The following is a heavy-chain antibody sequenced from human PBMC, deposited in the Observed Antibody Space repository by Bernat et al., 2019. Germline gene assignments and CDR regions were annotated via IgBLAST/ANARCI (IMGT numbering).Heavy chain of an antibody. Sequence: QVQLVESGGGVVQPGRSLRLSCAASGFTFSSYGMHWVHQAPGKGLEGVAVIWYDGSNNYYADSVKGRFTISRDNSKNTLYLQMNSLRAEDTAVYYCARDGYYDFWSGYTYYFDYWGQGTLVTVSS. CDR3: ARDGYYDFWSGYTYYFDY. CDR1: GFTFSSYG. CDR2: IWYDGSNN. J-gene: IGHJ4*02. D-gene: IGHD3-3*01. V-gene: IGHV3-33*01.